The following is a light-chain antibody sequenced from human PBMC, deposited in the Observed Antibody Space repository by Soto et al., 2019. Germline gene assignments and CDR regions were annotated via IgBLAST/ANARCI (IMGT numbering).Light chain of an antibody. Sequence: TQMTKSPSTVSASVGDRITITCRASQNIQRWLAWYQQKPGNAPKLXIYKASSLERGVPSRFSAGGSGVEFTLNISSLKPEDFATDHCLQYHSDWTFGQGTKVDIK. CDR1: QNIQRW. V-gene: IGKV1-5*03. J-gene: IGKJ1*01. CDR3: LQYHSDWT. CDR2: KAS.